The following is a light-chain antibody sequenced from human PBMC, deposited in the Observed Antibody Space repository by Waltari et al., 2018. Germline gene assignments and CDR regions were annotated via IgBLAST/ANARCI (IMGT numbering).Light chain of an antibody. V-gene: IGKV1-39*01. CDR2: AAS. CDR3: RQGATASWA. J-gene: IGKJ1*01. CDR1: QNICTH. Sequence: DIQMTQSPSSLSASVGDRVTITCRESQNICTHLSWYQQSAGKAPKVLIYAASTLQSGFPSRFSGRRSGTDFTLTIYSLQPEDVATYYCRQGATASWAFGQGTKVEIK.